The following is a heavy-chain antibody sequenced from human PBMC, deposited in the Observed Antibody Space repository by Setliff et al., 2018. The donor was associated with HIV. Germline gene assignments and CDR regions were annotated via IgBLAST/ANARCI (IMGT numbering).Heavy chain of an antibody. V-gene: IGHV1-46*01. D-gene: IGHD2-15*01. CDR3: AREGKVVVTAKGFDY. CDR1: GYTFTNYY. J-gene: IGHJ4*02. Sequence: ASVKVSCKTSGYTFTNYYMHWMRRAPGQGLEWMGVVNTVGGGASYAQKFQGRLTVTRGTSTSTVYMELSSLRSEDTAVYYCAREGKVVVTAKGFDYWGLGTLVTVSS. CDR2: VNTVGGGA.